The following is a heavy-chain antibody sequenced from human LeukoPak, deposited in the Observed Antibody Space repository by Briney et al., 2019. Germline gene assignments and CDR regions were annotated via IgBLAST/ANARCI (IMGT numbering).Heavy chain of an antibody. Sequence: GASVKVSCKAFGYTFTSNYMHWVRQAPGQGPEWMGVISPSGGSTTYAQKFQGRVTLTRDMSTSTDYLELSSLRSEDTAVYYCARETGSAWAGDVWGKGTTVTISS. J-gene: IGHJ6*04. V-gene: IGHV1-46*01. D-gene: IGHD6-19*01. CDR3: ARETGSAWAGDV. CDR1: GYTFTSNY. CDR2: ISPSGGST.